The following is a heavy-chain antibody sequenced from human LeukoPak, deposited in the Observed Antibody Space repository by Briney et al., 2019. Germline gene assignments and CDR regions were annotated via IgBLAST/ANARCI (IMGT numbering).Heavy chain of an antibody. CDR1: GYTFTSYY. J-gene: IGHJ5*02. CDR3: ARDNSVEDTAWWFDP. Sequence: ASVKVSCKASGYTFTSYYMHWVRQAPGQGPEWMGIINPSGGSTSYAQKFQGRVTMTRGMSTSTDYMELSSLRSEDTAVYYCARDNSVEDTAWWFDPWGQGTLVTVSS. V-gene: IGHV1-46*01. CDR2: INPSGGST. D-gene: IGHD4-23*01.